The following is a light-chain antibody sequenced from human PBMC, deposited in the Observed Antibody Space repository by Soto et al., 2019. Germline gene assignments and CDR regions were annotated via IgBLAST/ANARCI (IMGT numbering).Light chain of an antibody. V-gene: IGLV2-14*01. Sequence: QSALTQPASVSGSPGQSITISCTGTSSDVGGYNYVSWYQQHPGKAPKFLIYEVSKWPSGVSNRFSGSKSGNKGSLAISGLQAEDEADYYCSSYTSANTWVFGGGTKLTVL. CDR3: SSYTSANTWV. CDR2: EVS. CDR1: SSDVGGYNY. J-gene: IGLJ3*02.